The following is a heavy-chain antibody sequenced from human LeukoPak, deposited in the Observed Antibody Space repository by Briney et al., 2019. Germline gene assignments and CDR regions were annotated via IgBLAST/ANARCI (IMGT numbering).Heavy chain of an antibody. J-gene: IGHJ3*02. D-gene: IGHD4-23*01. V-gene: IGHV3-30-3*01. Sequence: GGSLRLSCTASGFTFSSYAMHWVRKAPGKGLEWVAVISYDGSNEYYADSVKGRFTISRDNSKNTLYLQMNSLRAEDTAVYFCARDPGYGGNSGLSSDDAFDIWGQGTMVTVSS. CDR1: GFTFSSYA. CDR3: ARDPGYGGNSGLSSDDAFDI. CDR2: ISYDGSNE.